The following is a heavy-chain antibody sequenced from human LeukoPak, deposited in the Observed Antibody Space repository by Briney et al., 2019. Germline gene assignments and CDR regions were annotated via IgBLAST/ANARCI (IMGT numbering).Heavy chain of an antibody. D-gene: IGHD2-15*01. Sequence: SETLSLTCTVSGGSISSYYWSWIRQPPGKGLEWIGYIYYSGSTNYNPSLKSRVSMSVDTSKNQFSLKVSSVTAADTAVYYCARLGYCSSGVCYYFDYWGQGTLVTVSS. CDR2: IYYSGST. J-gene: IGHJ4*02. CDR1: GGSISSYY. V-gene: IGHV4-59*08. CDR3: ARLGYCSSGVCYYFDY.